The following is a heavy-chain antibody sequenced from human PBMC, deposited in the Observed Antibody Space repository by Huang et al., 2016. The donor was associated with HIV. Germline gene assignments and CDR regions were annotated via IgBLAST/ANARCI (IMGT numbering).Heavy chain of an antibody. Sequence: QVQLVQSGSELKKPGASVRVSCKASGYTFSTHNIHWVRQAPGQGLAWMGCVTTNVGNPKYAQGVTGRFVFSVDTSVSTAYLEISSLQANDTAVYYCARAAFVIAAAGEYFQHWGQGSLVSVSS. V-gene: IGHV7-4-1*02. CDR3: ARAAFVIAAAGEYFQH. CDR2: VTTNVGNP. D-gene: IGHD6-13*01. J-gene: IGHJ1*01. CDR1: GYTFSTHN.